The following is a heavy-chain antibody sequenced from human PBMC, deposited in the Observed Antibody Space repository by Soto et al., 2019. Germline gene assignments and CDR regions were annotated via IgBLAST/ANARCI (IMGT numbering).Heavy chain of an antibody. J-gene: IGHJ5*02. V-gene: IGHV1-18*04. D-gene: IGHD3-10*01. CDR1: GYTFTSYG. Sequence: ASLKVSCKASGYTFTSYGIRWVRQAPGQGLEWMGWISAYNGNTTYAQKLQGRVTMTTDTSTSTAYMELRSLRSDDTAVYYCARDLGFGNCFDPWGQGTLVTVSS. CDR3: ARDLGFGNCFDP. CDR2: ISAYNGNT.